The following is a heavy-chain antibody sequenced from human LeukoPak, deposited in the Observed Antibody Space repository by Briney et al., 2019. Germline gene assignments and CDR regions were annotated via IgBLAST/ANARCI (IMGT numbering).Heavy chain of an antibody. V-gene: IGHV4-34*01. J-gene: IGHJ4*02. CDR1: GGSFSGYY. D-gene: IGHD6-25*01. CDR2: INHSGST. CDR3: ASSGYSSGDLDY. Sequence: PSETLSLTCAVYGGSFSGYYWSWIRQPPGKGLEWIGEINHSGSTNYNPSLKSRVTISVDTSKNQFSLKLSSVTAADTAVYYCASSGYSSGDLDYWGQGTLVTVSS.